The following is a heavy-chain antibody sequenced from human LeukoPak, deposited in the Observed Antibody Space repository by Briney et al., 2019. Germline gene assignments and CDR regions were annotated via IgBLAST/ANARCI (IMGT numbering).Heavy chain of an antibody. CDR3: ARGTRTFDP. D-gene: IGHD2-2*01. CDR2: INHSGST. CDR1: GGSFSGYY. J-gene: IGHJ5*02. Sequence: SETLSLTCAVYGGSFSGYYWSWIRQPPGKGLEWIGEINHSGSTNYNPPLKSRVTISVDTSKNQFSLKLSSVTAADTAVYYCARGTRTFDPWGQGTLVTVSS. V-gene: IGHV4-34*01.